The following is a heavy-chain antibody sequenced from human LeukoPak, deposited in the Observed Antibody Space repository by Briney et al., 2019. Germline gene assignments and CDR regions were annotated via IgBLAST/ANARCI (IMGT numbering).Heavy chain of an antibody. CDR3: ATVPFGELLYNY. D-gene: IGHD3-10*01. CDR2: FDPEDGET. Sequence: GASVKVSCKVSGYTLTELSMHWVRPAPGKGLEWMGGFDPEDGETIYAQKFQGRVTMTEDTSTDTAYMELSSLRSEDTAVYYCATVPFGELLYNYWGQGTLVTVSS. CDR1: GYTLTELS. V-gene: IGHV1-24*01. J-gene: IGHJ4*02.